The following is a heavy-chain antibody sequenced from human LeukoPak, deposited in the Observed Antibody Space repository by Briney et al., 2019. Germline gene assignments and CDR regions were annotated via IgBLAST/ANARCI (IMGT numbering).Heavy chain of an antibody. CDR1: EFPFSIYG. CDR2: ISKSDSTI. Sequence: GGSQRPSCPPSEFPFSIYGMNWARRAPGKGRGGGSYISKSDSTIYYAYSVKGRFTITRDNAKNPLYLQMNSMRAEDTAVYYCARDTKGGSYLVRAFDYWGQGTLVTVSS. J-gene: IGHJ4*02. D-gene: IGHD1-26*01. V-gene: IGHV3-48*03. CDR3: ARDTKGGSYLVRAFDY.